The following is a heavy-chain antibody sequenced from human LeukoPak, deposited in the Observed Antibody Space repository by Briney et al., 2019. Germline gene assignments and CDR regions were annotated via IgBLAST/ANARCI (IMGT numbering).Heavy chain of an antibody. D-gene: IGHD1-26*01. CDR2: IIPILGIA. CDR1: GGTFSSYA. V-gene: IGHV1-69*04. J-gene: IGHJ4*02. CDR3: ARDRGVGELLLDY. Sequence: GASVKVSCKASGGTFSSYAISWVRQAPGQGLEWMGRIIPILGIANYAQKFQDRVTITADKSTSTAYMELSSLRSEDTAVYYCARDRGVGELLLDYWGQGTLVTVSS.